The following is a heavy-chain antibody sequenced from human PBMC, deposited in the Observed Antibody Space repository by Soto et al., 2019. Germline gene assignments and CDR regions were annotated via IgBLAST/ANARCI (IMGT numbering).Heavy chain of an antibody. D-gene: IGHD4-17*01. CDR2: INSDGSST. CDR3: ASSAMGIYGDYN. V-gene: IGHV3-74*01. Sequence: EVQLVESGGGLVQPGGSLRLSCEASGFTFSSYWIHWVRQVPGKGLVWVSRINSDGSSTNDADSVKGRFTISRDNAKNTVYLQMNSLRAEDTAVYYCASSAMGIYGDYNWGQGTLVTVSS. CDR1: GFTFSSYW. J-gene: IGHJ4*02.